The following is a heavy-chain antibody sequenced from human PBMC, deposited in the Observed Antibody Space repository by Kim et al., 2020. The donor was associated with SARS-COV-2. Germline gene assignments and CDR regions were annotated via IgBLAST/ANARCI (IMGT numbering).Heavy chain of an antibody. CDR3: ARQTRLASGGANDC. Sequence: NPPLESRVTVSVDTSKNRFSLRLTSVTAADTAVYYCARQTRLASGGANDCWGQGTLVTVSS. V-gene: IGHV4-39*01. D-gene: IGHD2-15*01. J-gene: IGHJ4*02.